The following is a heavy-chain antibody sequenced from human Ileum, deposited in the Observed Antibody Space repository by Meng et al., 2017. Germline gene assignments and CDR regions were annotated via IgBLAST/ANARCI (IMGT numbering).Heavy chain of an antibody. CDR2: IHHSGST. Sequence: GEVQARGPGLRRRSGPLPLSFAASGGSSSTSDWWSWVHQPPGKGLEWIGEIHHSGSTNYNPSLKSRVTISVDKSKNQFSLKLNSVTAADTAVYYCAREWSGSYRHFDYWGQGTLVTVSS. D-gene: IGHD1-26*01. V-gene: IGHV4-4*02. J-gene: IGHJ4*02. CDR3: AREWSGSYRHFDY. CDR1: GGSSSTSDW.